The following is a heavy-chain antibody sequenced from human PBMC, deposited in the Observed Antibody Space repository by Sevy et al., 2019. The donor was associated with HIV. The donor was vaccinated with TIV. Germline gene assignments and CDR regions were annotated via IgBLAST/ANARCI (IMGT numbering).Heavy chain of an antibody. CDR1: GYTFSGYY. J-gene: IGHJ4*02. Sequence: ASVKVSCKASGYTFSGYYMHWVRQAPGQGLEWMGWINPNSGGTNYAQKFQGRVTMTRDTSISTAYMELSRLRSDDTAVYYCARDLEEYCSGGSCDSSYYFDYWGQGTLVTVSS. CDR2: INPNSGGT. D-gene: IGHD2-15*01. CDR3: ARDLEEYCSGGSCDSSYYFDY. V-gene: IGHV1-2*02.